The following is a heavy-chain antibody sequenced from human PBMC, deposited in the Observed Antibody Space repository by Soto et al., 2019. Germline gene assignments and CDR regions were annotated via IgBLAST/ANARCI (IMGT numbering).Heavy chain of an antibody. CDR1: GLTVSSNY. CDR2: IYSDGTT. Sequence: EVQLVESGGGLVQPGGSLRLSCAASGLTVSSNYMSWVRQAPGKGLEWLSVIYSDGTTYYRDSVKGRFTISRDNSKNTLYLQMTRLRAEDTAVYYCARAAGLYWGQGTLVSVSS. J-gene: IGHJ4*02. D-gene: IGHD2-15*01. CDR3: ARAAGLY. V-gene: IGHV3-66*01.